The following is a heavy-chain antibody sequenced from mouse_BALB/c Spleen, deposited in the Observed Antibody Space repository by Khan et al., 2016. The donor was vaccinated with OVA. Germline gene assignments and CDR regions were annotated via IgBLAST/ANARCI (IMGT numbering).Heavy chain of an antibody. CDR3: ARNSYMYDFTY. V-gene: IGHV2-2*01. D-gene: IGHD2-14*01. CDR2: IWSGGNT. J-gene: IGHJ3*01. Sequence: QVRLQQSGPGLVQPSQSLSITCTVSGFSLTTYGIHWVRQSPGKGLEWLGVIWSGGNTDYNAAFISRGSISKDNSKSQVFFKMNSLQPDDTAMYYCARNSYMYDFTYWGQGTLVTVSA. CDR1: GFSLTTYG.